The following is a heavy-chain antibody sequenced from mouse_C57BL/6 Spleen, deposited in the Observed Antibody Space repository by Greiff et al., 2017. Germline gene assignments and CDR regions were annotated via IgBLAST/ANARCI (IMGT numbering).Heavy chain of an antibody. D-gene: IGHD1-1*01. CDR2: IHPNSGST. V-gene: IGHV1-64*01. CDR3: AIFITTARSLY. CDR1: GYTFTSYW. J-gene: IGHJ2*01. Sequence: VQLQQSGAELVKPGASVKLSCKASGYTFTSYWMHWVKQRPGQGLEWIGMIHPNSGSTNYNEKFKSKATLTVDKSSSTAYMQLSSLTSEDSAVYYCAIFITTARSLYWGQGTTLTVSS.